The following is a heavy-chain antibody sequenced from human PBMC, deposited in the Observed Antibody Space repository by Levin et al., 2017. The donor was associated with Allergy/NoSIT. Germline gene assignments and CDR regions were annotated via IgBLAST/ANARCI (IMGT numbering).Heavy chain of an antibody. V-gene: IGHV3-21*01. Sequence: GESLKISCAASGFTFSSYSMNWVRQAPGKGLEWVSSISSSSSYIYYADSVKGRFTISRDNAKNSLYLQMNSLRAEDTAVYYCARDGGGYCTNGVCYTGGYYGMDVWGQGTTVTVSS. D-gene: IGHD2-8*01. J-gene: IGHJ6*02. CDR1: GFTFSSYS. CDR3: ARDGGGYCTNGVCYTGGYYGMDV. CDR2: ISSSSSYI.